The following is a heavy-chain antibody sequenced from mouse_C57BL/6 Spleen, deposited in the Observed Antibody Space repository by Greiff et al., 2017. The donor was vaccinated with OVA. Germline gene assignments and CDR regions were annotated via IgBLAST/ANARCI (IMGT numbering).Heavy chain of an antibody. CDR2: IHPNSGST. J-gene: IGHJ2*01. Sequence: QVQLQQPGAELVKPGASVKLSCKASGYTFTSYWMHWVKQRPGQGLEWIGMIHPNSGSTNYNEKFKSKATLTVDKSSSTAYMQLSSLTSEDSAVYYVAGSRDYGSSYGGYWGQGTTLTVSS. D-gene: IGHD1-1*01. V-gene: IGHV1-64*01. CDR3: AGSRDYGSSYGGY. CDR1: GYTFTSYW.